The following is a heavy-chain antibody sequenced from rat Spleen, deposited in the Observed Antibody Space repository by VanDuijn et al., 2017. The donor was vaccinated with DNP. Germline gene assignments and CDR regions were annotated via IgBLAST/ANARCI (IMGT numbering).Heavy chain of an antibody. CDR2: ISNTGDNT. V-gene: IGHV5-31*01. D-gene: IGHD1-1*01. CDR3: ARQSYYSGDGRNWFAY. Sequence: EVQLVESGGGPVQPGRSLKLSCVASGFIFSNYWMTWIRPAPGKGLEWVASISNTGDNTYYSDSVKGRFTISRDNAKNTQYLQMDSLRSEDTATYYCARQSYYSGDGRNWFAYWGQGTLVTVSS. CDR1: GFIFSNYW. J-gene: IGHJ3*01.